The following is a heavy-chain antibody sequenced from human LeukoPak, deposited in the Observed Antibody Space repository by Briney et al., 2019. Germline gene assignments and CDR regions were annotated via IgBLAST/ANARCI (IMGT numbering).Heavy chain of an antibody. CDR1: GYTFTSYY. CDR2: INPSGGST. CDR3: ARVYDFWSGRSAGWFDP. Sequence: ASVKVSCKASGYTFTSYYMHWVRQAPGQGLEWMGIINPSGGSTSYAQKFQGRVTMTRDTSTSTVYMELSSLRSEDTAVYYCARVYDFWSGRSAGWFDPWGQGTLVTVSS. V-gene: IGHV1-46*01. J-gene: IGHJ5*02. D-gene: IGHD3-3*01.